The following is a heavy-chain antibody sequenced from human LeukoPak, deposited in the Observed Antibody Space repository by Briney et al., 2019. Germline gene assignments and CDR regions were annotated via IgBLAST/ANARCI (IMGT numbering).Heavy chain of an antibody. CDR2: IKQDGSEK. D-gene: IGHD3-3*01. CDR3: ARDIGFWSGYYTYFDY. Sequence: GGSLRLSCAASGFTFSNYWMSWVRQAPGKGLQWVANIKQDGSEKYYVDSVKGRFTISRDNAKKSLYLQMNSLRAEDTAVYYCARDIGFWSGYYTYFDYWGQGTLVTVSS. J-gene: IGHJ4*02. CDR1: GFTFSNYW. V-gene: IGHV3-7*01.